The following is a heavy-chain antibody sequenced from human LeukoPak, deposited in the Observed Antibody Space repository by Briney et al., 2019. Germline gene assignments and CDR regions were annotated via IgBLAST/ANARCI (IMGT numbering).Heavy chain of an antibody. CDR1: GLTFSSYG. J-gene: IGHJ4*02. V-gene: IGHV3-30*18. CDR2: ISYDGSNK. D-gene: IGHD6-19*01. Sequence: GGSLRLSCAASGLTFSSYGMHWVRQAPGKGLEWVAVISYDGSNKYYADSVKGRFTISRDNSKNTLYLQMSSLRAEDTAVYYCAKDPGVVAVAGYYWGQGTLVTVSS. CDR3: AKDPGVVAVAGYY.